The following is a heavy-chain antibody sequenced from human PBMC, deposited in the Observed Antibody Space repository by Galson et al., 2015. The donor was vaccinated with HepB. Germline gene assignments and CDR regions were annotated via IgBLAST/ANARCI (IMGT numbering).Heavy chain of an antibody. CDR2: INPSGGST. V-gene: IGHV1-46*01. D-gene: IGHD3-22*01. J-gene: IGHJ4*02. CDR3: ARDGVRDSSGYYYVEGADY. Sequence: SVKVSCKASGYTFTSYYMHWVRQAPGQGLEWMGIINPSGGSTSYAQKFQGRVTMTRDTSTSTVYMELSSLRSEDTAVYYCARDGVRDSSGYYYVEGADYWGQGTLVTVSS. CDR1: GYTFTSYY.